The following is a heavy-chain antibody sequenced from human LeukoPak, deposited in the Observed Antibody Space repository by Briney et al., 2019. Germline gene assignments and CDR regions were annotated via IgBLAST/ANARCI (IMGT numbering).Heavy chain of an antibody. V-gene: IGHV1-46*01. D-gene: IGHD2-21*02. CDR1: GYTFTSYY. CDR2: INPSGGGT. CDR3: ARGDCGGDCPLDY. J-gene: IGHJ4*02. Sequence: ASVKVFCKASGYTFTSYYMHWVRQAPGQRLEWMGIINPSGGGTSYAQKFQGRVTMTRDTSTSTVYMELSSLRSEDTAVYYCARGDCGGDCPLDYWGQGTLVTVSS.